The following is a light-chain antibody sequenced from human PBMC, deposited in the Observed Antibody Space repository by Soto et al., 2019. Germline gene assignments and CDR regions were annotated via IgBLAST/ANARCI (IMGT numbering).Light chain of an antibody. CDR3: QQYETFPLT. CDR2: KAS. J-gene: IGKJ4*01. V-gene: IGKV1-5*03. Sequence: DIQMTQSPSTLSASVGDRVTIACRASQSISTWLDWYQQKPGKAPKLLIYKASILESGVPSRFSGSGSATELTLTISSLQPKDFASYYCQQYETFPLTFGGGTKVQIK. CDR1: QSISTW.